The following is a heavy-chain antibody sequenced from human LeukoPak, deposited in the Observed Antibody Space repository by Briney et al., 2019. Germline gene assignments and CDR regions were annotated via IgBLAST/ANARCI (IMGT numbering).Heavy chain of an antibody. CDR1: GGSISSYY. CDR2: IYYSGST. CDR3: ARGPDSSSWFY. Sequence: SETLSLTCTVSGGSISSYYWSWIRQPPGKGLEWIGYIYYSGSTNYNPSLKSRVTISVDTSKNQFSLKLSSVTAADTAVYYCARGPDSSSWFYWGQGTLVTVSS. D-gene: IGHD6-13*01. V-gene: IGHV4-59*01. J-gene: IGHJ4*02.